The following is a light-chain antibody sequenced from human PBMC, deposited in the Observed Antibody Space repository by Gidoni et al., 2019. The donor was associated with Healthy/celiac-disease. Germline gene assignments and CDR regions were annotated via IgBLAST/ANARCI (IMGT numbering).Light chain of an antibody. CDR2: AAS. V-gene: IGKV1-39*01. CDR1: QSISSY. J-gene: IGKJ2*01. CDR3: QQSYSTPRYT. Sequence: DIQMTPSPSSLSASVGDRVTIPCRASQSISSYLNWYQQKPGKAPKLLIHAASSVQSGVPSRFSGSGARTDFTLTSSSLQPEDVATYYWQQSYSTPRYTFGQGTKLEIK.